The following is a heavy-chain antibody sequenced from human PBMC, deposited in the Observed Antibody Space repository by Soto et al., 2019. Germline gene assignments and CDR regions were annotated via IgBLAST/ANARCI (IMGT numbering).Heavy chain of an antibody. Sequence: ASVKVSCKASGYTFTGYYMHWVRQAPGQGLEWMGWINPNSGGTNYAQKFQGRVTMTRDTSISTAYMELSRLRSDDTAVYYCARESSSWYIYYYYYGMDVWGQGTTGTVSS. V-gene: IGHV1-2*02. D-gene: IGHD6-13*01. CDR2: INPNSGGT. J-gene: IGHJ6*02. CDR1: GYTFTGYY. CDR3: ARESSSWYIYYYYYGMDV.